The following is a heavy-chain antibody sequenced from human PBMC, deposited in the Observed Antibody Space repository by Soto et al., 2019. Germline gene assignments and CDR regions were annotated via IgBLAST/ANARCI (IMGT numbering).Heavy chain of an antibody. Sequence: SETLSLTCAVSGGSISSGGYSWSWIRQPPGKGLEWIGYIYHSGSTYYNPSLKSRITISVDTSKNQFSLKLTSVTAADTAVYYCARDKITGLFDYWGQGTLVTVSS. CDR1: GGSISSGGYS. CDR2: IYHSGST. V-gene: IGHV4-30-2*01. CDR3: ARDKITGLFDY. J-gene: IGHJ4*02. D-gene: IGHD2-8*02.